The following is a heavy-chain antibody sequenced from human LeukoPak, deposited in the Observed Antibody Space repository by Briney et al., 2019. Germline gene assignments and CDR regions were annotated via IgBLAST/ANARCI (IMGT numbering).Heavy chain of an antibody. CDR2: IYYSGST. D-gene: IGHD5-18*01. V-gene: IGHV4-39*01. J-gene: IGHJ4*02. CDR3: ARQGQRIQLWQHTLSPFDY. CDR1: GGFINSRRYY. Sequence: KPSDTLSLTCTLSGGFINSRRYYWGRVRQPPGKGLEWIGRIYYSGSTYYNPSLKSRVTISVDTSKNQFSLKLSSVTAADTAVYYCARQGQRIQLWQHTLSPFDYWGQGTLVTVSS.